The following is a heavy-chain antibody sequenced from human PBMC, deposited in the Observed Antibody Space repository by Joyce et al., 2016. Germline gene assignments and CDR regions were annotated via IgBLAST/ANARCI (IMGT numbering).Heavy chain of an antibody. V-gene: IGHV3-7*01. CDR3: AREARMQLTYYYFGLDV. J-gene: IGHJ6*02. CDR2: INQDGSEK. CDR1: GFMFSSCW. D-gene: IGHD5-18*01. Sequence: EVQLVESGGRLVQPGGSLRLSCAASGFMFSSCWRIWVRQAPGKGREWVANINQDGSEKNYVDSVKGRFTISRDNAKKSLYLQMNSLRAEDTAVYYCAREARMQLTYYYFGLDVWGQGTTVVVSS.